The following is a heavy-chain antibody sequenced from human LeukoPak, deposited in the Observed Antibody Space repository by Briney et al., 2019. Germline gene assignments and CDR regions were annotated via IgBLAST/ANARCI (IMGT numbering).Heavy chain of an antibody. D-gene: IGHD2-15*01. CDR3: ARATSVIAASLYYFDY. J-gene: IGHJ4*02. CDR1: GFSFSIYG. Sequence: PGRSLRLSCVASGFSFSIYGMHWVRQAPGKGLEWVAVISYDGNIEYFADSVKGRFTISRDNSNNTLYLQMNSLRAEDTAVYYCARATSVIAASLYYFDYWGQGTLVTVSS. CDR2: ISYDGNIE. V-gene: IGHV3-30*03.